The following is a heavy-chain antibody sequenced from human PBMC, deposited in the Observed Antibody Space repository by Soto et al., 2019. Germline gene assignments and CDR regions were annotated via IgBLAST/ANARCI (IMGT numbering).Heavy chain of an antibody. CDR2: IIPILGIT. CDR3: ALDSYHYVSSKGGGY. Sequence: QVQLVQSGAEVRKPGSSVKVSCKASGDTFDSYTLSWVRQAPGQGLEWMGRIIPILGITNYALRFQGRVTLSADMSTSTAYMELSGLRSGDTAIYFCALDSYHYVSSKGGGYWGQGSLVTVSS. V-gene: IGHV1-69*02. D-gene: IGHD2-15*01. CDR1: GDTFDSYT. J-gene: IGHJ4*02.